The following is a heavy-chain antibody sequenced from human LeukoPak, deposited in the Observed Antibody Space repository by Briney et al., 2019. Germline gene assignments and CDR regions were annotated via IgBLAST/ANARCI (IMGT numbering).Heavy chain of an antibody. CDR3: AKEGATWNWFDP. V-gene: IGHV3-23*01. Sequence: GGSQTLPCLPSRFTLHNYAMSWVRQAPGNGLEWVAAISGSGGKTFYADSVKGRFTISRDNSKNTLYLQMNSQRAEDTAIYYCAKEGATWNWFDPWGQGTLVTVSS. CDR2: ISGSGGKT. J-gene: IGHJ5*02. CDR1: RFTLHNYA. D-gene: IGHD1-26*01.